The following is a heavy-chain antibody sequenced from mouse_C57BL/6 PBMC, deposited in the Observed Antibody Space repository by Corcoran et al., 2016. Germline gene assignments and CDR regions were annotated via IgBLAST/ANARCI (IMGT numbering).Heavy chain of an antibody. V-gene: IGHV1-19*01. D-gene: IGHD4-1*01. CDR2: INPYNGGT. CDR3: ARETNWGLAY. Sequence: EVQLQQSGPVLVKPGASVKMSCKASGYTFTDYYMNWVKQSHGKSLVWIGVINPYNGGTSYNQKFKGKGTLTVDKYSSTAYMALNSLISADSAVYYNARETNWGLAYCGQGTLVTVSA. J-gene: IGHJ3*01. CDR1: GYTFTDYY.